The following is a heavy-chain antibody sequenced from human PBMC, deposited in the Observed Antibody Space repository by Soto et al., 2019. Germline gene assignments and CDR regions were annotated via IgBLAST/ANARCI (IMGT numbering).Heavy chain of an antibody. V-gene: IGHV1-69*01. D-gene: IGHD5-18*01. J-gene: IGHJ6*02. Sequence: QVQLVQSVAEVNKPGSSFTVSCKTSGGTFSKVAINWVRQAPGQGLEWMGLLIPVFGSPIYAQKFQGRIRINEDESPSTAFMDLSSLRSEDTAVYYCTRVLGYTFAPIKTRYHAMDEWGQGTPVSGSS. CDR2: LIPVFGSP. CDR1: GGTFSKVA. CDR3: TRVLGYTFAPIKTRYHAMDE.